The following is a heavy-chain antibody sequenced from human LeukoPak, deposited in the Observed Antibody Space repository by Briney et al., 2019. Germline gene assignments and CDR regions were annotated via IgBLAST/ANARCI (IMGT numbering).Heavy chain of an antibody. CDR3: AKDRTRVVVTPPGGY. CDR2: INPDGGYT. CDR1: EYTFTRNW. V-gene: IGHV1-46*01. D-gene: IGHD2-21*02. J-gene: IGHJ4*02. Sequence: ASVKVSCKTSEYTFTRNWIHWVRQAPGQGLEWMGIINPDGGYTVYAQNFQGRVSVTRDTSASTVYMELRSLRSEDTAVYYCAKDRTRVVVTPPGGYWGQGTLVTVSS.